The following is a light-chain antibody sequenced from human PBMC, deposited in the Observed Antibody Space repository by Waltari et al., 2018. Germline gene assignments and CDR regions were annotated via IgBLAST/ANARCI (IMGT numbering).Light chain of an antibody. Sequence: ETVLTQSPVTLSLSPGERATLSCRASQNVNNFLAWYQQKPGQAPRLLIYDTSNRATGIPARFSGSGSGTDFTLTISSREPEDFAVYYGQQRHSWPLTFGGGTKVEIK. CDR1: QNVNNF. CDR3: QQRHSWPLT. CDR2: DTS. V-gene: IGKV3-11*01. J-gene: IGKJ4*01.